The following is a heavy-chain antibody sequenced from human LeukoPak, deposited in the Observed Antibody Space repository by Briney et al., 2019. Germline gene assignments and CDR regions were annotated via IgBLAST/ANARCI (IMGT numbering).Heavy chain of an antibody. CDR3: AREDSSGWYGFDS. V-gene: IGHV4-59*01. D-gene: IGHD6-19*01. CDR2: IYYSGST. Sequence: PSETLSLTCTVSGGSIRTYYRSWIRQPPGKALEWIGYIYYSGSTNYNPSLKSRVTISVDTSKNQFSLKLSSVTAADTAMYYCAREDSSGWYGFDSWGQGTLVTVSS. CDR1: GGSIRTYY. J-gene: IGHJ4*02.